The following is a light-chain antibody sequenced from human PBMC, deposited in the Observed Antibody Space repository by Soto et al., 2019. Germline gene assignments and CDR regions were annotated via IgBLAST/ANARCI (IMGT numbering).Light chain of an antibody. J-gene: IGKJ5*01. CDR1: QSVSSSY. V-gene: IGKV3-20*01. CDR2: GAS. CDR3: QQYCSSPRIT. Sequence: PGTLTLSPGERATLSCRASQSVSSSYLGWYQQKPGQAPRPLIYGASSRATGIPDRFSGSGSGTDFTLTISRLEPEDFAVYYCQQYCSSPRITFGPGSRLEMK.